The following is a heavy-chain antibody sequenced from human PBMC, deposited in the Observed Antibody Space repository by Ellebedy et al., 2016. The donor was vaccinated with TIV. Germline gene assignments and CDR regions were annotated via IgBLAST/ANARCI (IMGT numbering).Heavy chain of an antibody. CDR2: ISAYTGDT. D-gene: IGHD4-17*01. V-gene: IGHV1-18*01. CDR3: ARSIRATVTNPQGYNGMDV. J-gene: IGHJ6*02. CDR1: GYTFTSYG. Sequence: AASVKVSCKASGYTFTSYGIRWVRQAPGQGLEWMGWISAYTGDTKYAQKFQGRVTMTTDTSTTTAYMELRSLRSDDTAVYYCARSIRATVTNPQGYNGMDVWGPGTTVTVSS.